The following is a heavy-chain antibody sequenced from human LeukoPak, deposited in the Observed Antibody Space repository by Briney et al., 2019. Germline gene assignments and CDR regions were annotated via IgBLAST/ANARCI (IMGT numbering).Heavy chain of an antibody. CDR1: GFTFSSYG. CDR3: AKAPKLGYCSSTSCYS. Sequence: GGSLRLSCAASGFTFSSYGMSWVRQAPGKGLEWVSAISGSGGSTYYADSVKGRFTISRDNSKNTLYLQMNSLRAEDTAVYYCAKAPKLGYCSSTSCYSWGQGTLVTVSS. J-gene: IGHJ4*02. D-gene: IGHD2-2*01. CDR2: ISGSGGST. V-gene: IGHV3-23*01.